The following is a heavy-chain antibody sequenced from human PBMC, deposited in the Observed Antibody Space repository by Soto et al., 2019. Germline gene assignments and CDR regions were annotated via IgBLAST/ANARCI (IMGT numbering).Heavy chain of an antibody. CDR3: ARRHGLDIDAYY. J-gene: IGHJ4*02. Sequence: SETLSLTCTVSGGSISSGGYYWTWIRQHPGKGLEWIGYIYNSGRTYYNPSLKNQVTKSVETSKNKFSLKLSYVTAADTALYFCARRHGLDIDAYYWGQGILVTVSS. CDR2: IYNSGRT. CDR1: GGSISSGGYY. V-gene: IGHV4-31*01. D-gene: IGHD3-10*01.